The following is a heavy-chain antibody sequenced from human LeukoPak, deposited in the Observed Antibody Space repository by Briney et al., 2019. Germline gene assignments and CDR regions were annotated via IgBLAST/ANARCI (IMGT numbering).Heavy chain of an antibody. Sequence: GGSLRLSCAASGFTFSSYSMNWVRQAPGKGLEWVSSISSSSSYIYYADSVKGRFTISRDNAKNSLYLQMNSLRAEDTAVYYCARPSSSPRQYYFDYWGQGTLVTVSS. D-gene: IGHD6-13*01. CDR1: GFTFSSYS. CDR3: ARPSSSPRQYYFDY. J-gene: IGHJ4*02. CDR2: ISSSSSYI. V-gene: IGHV3-21*01.